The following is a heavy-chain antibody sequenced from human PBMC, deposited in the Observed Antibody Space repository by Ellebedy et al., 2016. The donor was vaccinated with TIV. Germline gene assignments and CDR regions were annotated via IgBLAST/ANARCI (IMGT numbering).Heavy chain of an antibody. J-gene: IGHJ4*02. V-gene: IGHV4-59*13. Sequence: SETLSLXCTVSGGSISSYYWSWIRQPPGKGLEWIGYIYYSGSTNYNPSLKSRVTISVDTSKNQFSLKLSSVTAADTAVYYCARGARDWNYGGVGFCFDYWGQGTLVTVSS. CDR1: GGSISSYY. D-gene: IGHD1-7*01. CDR3: ARGARDWNYGGVGFCFDY. CDR2: IYYSGST.